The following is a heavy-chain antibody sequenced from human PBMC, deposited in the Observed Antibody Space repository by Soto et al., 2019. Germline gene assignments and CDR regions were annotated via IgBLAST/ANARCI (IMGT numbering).Heavy chain of an antibody. CDR2: INAGNGKT. CDR3: AREVELQLSPPQASDF. Sequence: SLKVSRKSSGYTFSIYARGWVRITPGQRLEWMGWINAGNGKTNYSQKFQGRVTITTDASTSTAYMELSSLRSEDTAVYYCAREVELQLSPPQASDFWGHGTMVTVSS. V-gene: IGHV1-3*01. D-gene: IGHD1-26*01. CDR1: GYTFSIYA. J-gene: IGHJ3*01.